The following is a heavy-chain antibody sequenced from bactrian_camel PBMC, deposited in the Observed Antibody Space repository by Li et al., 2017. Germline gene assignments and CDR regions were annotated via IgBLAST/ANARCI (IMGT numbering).Heavy chain of an antibody. J-gene: IGHJ4*01. CDR2: IYAAIRPDDVRS. Sequence: HVQLVESGGGSVQAGGSLTLTCSTPVSTTSSNCLGWFRQDAGKEREGVAAIYAAIRPDDVRSYYADSVGGRFTISSDNAKNTLYLQMNSLKTEDTAVYYCARGPENLWEYGYWGQGTQVTVS. CDR1: VSTTSSNC. V-gene: IGHV3S54*01. CDR3: ARGPENLWEYGY.